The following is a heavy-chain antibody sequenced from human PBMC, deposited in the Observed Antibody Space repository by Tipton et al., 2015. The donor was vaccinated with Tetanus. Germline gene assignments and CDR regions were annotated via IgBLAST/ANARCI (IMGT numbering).Heavy chain of an antibody. D-gene: IGHD5-12*01. J-gene: IGHJ5*02. Sequence: SLRLSCAVSGFTVSNSHTSWVRQAPGKGLECVSMIYGDGATSYADSVKGRFSISRDNSKNIVFLQMNAPRVEDTAVYYCMGHGGYSSWGQGTLVTVSS. V-gene: IGHV3-53*01. CDR1: GFTVSNSH. CDR3: MGHGGYSS. CDR2: IYGDGAT.